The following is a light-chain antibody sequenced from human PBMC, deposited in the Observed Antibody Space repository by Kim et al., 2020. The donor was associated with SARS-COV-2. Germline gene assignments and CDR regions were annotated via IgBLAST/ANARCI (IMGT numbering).Light chain of an antibody. CDR2: DVS. J-gene: IGLJ3*02. V-gene: IGLV2-14*03. CDR1: SSDVGGYNY. Sequence: GQSITISCDGSSSDVGGYNYVSWYQHHPGKAPKLMIYDVSKRPSGVSDRFSGSKSGNTASLTMSGLQSEDEADYYCSSYTSSNTWVFGGGTKLTVL. CDR3: SSYTSSNTWV.